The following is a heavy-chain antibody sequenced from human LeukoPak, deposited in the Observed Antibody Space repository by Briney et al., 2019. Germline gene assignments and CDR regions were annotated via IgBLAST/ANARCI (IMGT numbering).Heavy chain of an antibody. V-gene: IGHV1-2*02. CDR2: INPNSGGT. CDR1: GYTFTGYY. J-gene: IGHJ4*02. Sequence: GASVKVSCKASGYTFTGYYMHWVRQAPGQGLEWMGWINPNSGGTNYAQKFQGRVTMTRDTSISTAYMELSRLRSDDTAVYYCAQGDMITFGGVIVSLHFDHWGQGTLVTVSS. CDR3: AQGDMITFGGVIVSLHFDH. D-gene: IGHD3-16*02.